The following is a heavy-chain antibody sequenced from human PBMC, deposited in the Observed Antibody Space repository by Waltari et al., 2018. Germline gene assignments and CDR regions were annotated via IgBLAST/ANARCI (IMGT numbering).Heavy chain of an antibody. D-gene: IGHD3-9*01. Sequence: QVQLVQSGAEVKKPGSSVKVSCKASGGTFSSYAISWVRQAPGQGLEWMGRIISNSGGTICAQKCQGRVTMTRDTSSSTAYMELSRLRSDDTAVYYCARWSDDILTGYCGTYYFDYWGQGTLVTVSS. CDR2: IISNSGGT. CDR3: ARWSDDILTGYCGTYYFDY. V-gene: IGHV1-2*06. J-gene: IGHJ4*02. CDR1: GGTFSSYA.